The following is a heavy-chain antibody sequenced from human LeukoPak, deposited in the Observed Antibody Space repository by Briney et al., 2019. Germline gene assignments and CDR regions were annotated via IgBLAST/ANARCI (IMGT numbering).Heavy chain of an antibody. D-gene: IGHD1-1*01. Sequence: GGTLRLSCAASGLTVSSNYKSWVCQAPGEGLERVSVIYSGSSAYYAYSVKVRFTISRYNSQNTLYLQMNSLRAEDTAAYYCASSAGVRLFDYWGQGTLVTVSS. CDR2: IYSGSSA. CDR3: ASSAGVRLFDY. V-gene: IGHV3-53*01. CDR1: GLTVSSNY. J-gene: IGHJ4*02.